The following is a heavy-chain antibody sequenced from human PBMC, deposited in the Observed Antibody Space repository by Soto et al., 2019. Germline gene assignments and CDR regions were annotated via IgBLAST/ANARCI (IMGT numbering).Heavy chain of an antibody. CDR3: AKDRRAGGNSAFYFDF. J-gene: IGHJ4*02. CDR2: ISATGGGT. Sequence: GGSLRLSCAASGLKFSNYAMSWVRQAPGKGLEWVSLISATGGGTYYADSVKGRFTISRDNSHNTLYLQVHSLTAEDTAVYYCAKDRRAGGNSAFYFDFWGQGAQVTVSS. D-gene: IGHD3-16*01. V-gene: IGHV3-23*01. CDR1: GLKFSNYA.